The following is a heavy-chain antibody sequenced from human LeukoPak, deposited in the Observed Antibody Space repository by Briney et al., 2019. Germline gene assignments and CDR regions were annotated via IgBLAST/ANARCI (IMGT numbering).Heavy chain of an antibody. J-gene: IGHJ3*02. CDR1: GFTFTGYS. V-gene: IGHV3-21*01. Sequence: GGSLRLSCVVSGFTFTGYSMNWVCQAPGKGLEWVSSISSSSSHIFYADSVKGRFTISRDNARNALDLQMNSLRAEDAAVYYCARSVMTGSTTRAFDMWGQGTMVTVSS. CDR2: ISSSSSHI. D-gene: IGHD2/OR15-2a*01. CDR3: ARSVMTGSTTRAFDM.